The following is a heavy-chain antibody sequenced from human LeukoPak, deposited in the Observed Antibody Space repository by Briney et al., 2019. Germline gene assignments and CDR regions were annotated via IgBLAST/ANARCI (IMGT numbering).Heavy chain of an antibody. D-gene: IGHD1-14*01. J-gene: IGHJ6*02. CDR1: GYTFTSYY. CDR2: INPSGGST. V-gene: IGHV1-46*01. Sequence: ASVKVSCKASGYTFTSYYMHWVRQAPGQGLEWMGIINPSGGSTSYAQKFQGRVTMTRDTSTSTVHMELSSLRSEDTAVYYCARVKPDYYYYYGMDVWGQGTTVTVSS. CDR3: ARVKPDYYYYYGMDV.